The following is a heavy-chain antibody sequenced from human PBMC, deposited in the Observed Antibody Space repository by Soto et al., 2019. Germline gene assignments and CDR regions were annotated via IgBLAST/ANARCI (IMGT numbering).Heavy chain of an antibody. CDR3: ARDGDVNTGFGKDY. J-gene: IGHJ4*02. CDR1: GFTFCSYG. Sequence: GGSLRLSCAASGFTFCSYGMHWIRQAPGKGLEWVAFIWHDGGNKFYAESVKGRFTISRDNSKNTLYLQMTSLTAEDTAMYHCARDGDVNTGFGKDYRGQGTVVTGSS. V-gene: IGHV3-33*01. D-gene: IGHD3-16*01. CDR2: IWHDGGNK.